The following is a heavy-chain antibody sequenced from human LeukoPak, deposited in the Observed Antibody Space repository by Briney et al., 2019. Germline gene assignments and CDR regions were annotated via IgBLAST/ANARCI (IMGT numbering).Heavy chain of an antibody. CDR2: ITGSGGST. CDR3: AKDSDITGTTGDWFDP. D-gene: IGHD1-7*01. Sequence: PGGSLRLSCAASGFTFSTYTMSWVRQAPGKGLEWVSAITGSGGSTYYADSVKGRFPISRDNYKNTLYLQMNSLRAEDTAVYYCAKDSDITGTTGDWFDPWGQGTLVTVSS. CDR1: GFTFSTYT. V-gene: IGHV3-23*01. J-gene: IGHJ5*02.